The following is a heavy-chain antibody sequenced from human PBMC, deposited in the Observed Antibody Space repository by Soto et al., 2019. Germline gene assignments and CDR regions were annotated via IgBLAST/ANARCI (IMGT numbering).Heavy chain of an antibody. V-gene: IGHV3-53*01. D-gene: IGHD6-19*01. J-gene: IGHJ5*02. CDR2: HYSGGST. CDR3: ARTGLGWYNWFDP. CDR1: GFSVSSNY. Sequence: PGGSLRLSCAISGFSVSSNYLSWVRQAPGKGLEWVSVHYSGGSTYYADSVQGRFTISRDKSNNTLYLQMRRVRAEDTAVYFCARTGLGWYNWFDPWGQGTLVTVSS.